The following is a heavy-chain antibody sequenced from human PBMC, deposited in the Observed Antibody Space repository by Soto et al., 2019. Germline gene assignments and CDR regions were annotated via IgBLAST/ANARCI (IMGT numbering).Heavy chain of an antibody. CDR2: INDSGTT. J-gene: IGHJ4*02. V-gene: IGHV4-34*01. CDR3: TRLNYYDTSGYPYFFDY. D-gene: IGHD3-22*01. CDR1: GGSFSGFY. Sequence: SETLSLTCAIYGGSFSGFYWSWIRQPPGKGLEWIGEINDSGTTNYNPSLKSRVTISVDTSKKQFSLNLRSVTAADTAVYYCTRLNYYDTSGYPYFFDYWGQGAPVTVSA.